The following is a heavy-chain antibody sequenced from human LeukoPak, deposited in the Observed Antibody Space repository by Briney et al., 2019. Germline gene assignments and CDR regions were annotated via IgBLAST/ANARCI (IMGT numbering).Heavy chain of an antibody. Sequence: GGSLRLSCAAAGFTFSKFAMHWVRQAPGKGLEWVAVVSYDGSYKYYADSVKGRSTISRDNSKNTLYLQMNSLRAEDTAVYYCARRAAHPDYYYYYYMDVWGKGTTVTVSS. D-gene: IGHD6-6*01. CDR2: VSYDGSYK. CDR3: ARRAAHPDYYYYYYMDV. V-gene: IGHV3-30*04. J-gene: IGHJ6*03. CDR1: GFTFSKFA.